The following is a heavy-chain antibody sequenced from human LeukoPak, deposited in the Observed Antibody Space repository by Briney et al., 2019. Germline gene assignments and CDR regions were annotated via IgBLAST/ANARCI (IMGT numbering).Heavy chain of an antibody. CDR1: GFAFQAFE. CDR2: IKSDGGKT. J-gene: IGHJ6*02. D-gene: IGHD1-26*01. Sequence: GGSLRLSCTASGFAFQAFEMHWVRQVPGKGLEWVSLIKSDGGKTDYADSVRGRFTISRDNGENSLYLQMNSLRSEDSALYYCATWAFYHGVDVWGQGTMVTVSS. V-gene: IGHV3-43*01. CDR3: ATWAFYHGVDV.